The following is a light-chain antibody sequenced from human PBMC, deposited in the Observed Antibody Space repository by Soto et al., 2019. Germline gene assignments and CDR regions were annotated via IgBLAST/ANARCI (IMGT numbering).Light chain of an antibody. CDR3: ETWDSNIHAV. J-gene: IGLJ7*01. CDR1: RWHSSYI. V-gene: IGLV4-60*02. Sequence: QSVLTQSSSASASLGSSVTLTCTRSRWHSSYIIACHQQQPGKAPRYLMKLEGSGSYNKGSGVPDRFSGSSSGADRYLTISDLQFEDEADYYCETWDSNIHAVFGAGTQLTVL. CDR2: LEGSGSY.